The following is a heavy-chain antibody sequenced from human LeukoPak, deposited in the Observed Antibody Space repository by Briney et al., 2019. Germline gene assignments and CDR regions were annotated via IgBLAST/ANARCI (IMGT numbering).Heavy chain of an antibody. V-gene: IGHV5-51*01. Sequence: GESLKISCKGSGYSFTSYWIGWVRQMPGKGLEWMGSFYPGDADTRYSPSFQGQVTISFDKSINTAYLQWNSLKASDTAMYYCARSIRGSGTYPFDSWGQGTLVTVSS. CDR2: FYPGDADT. D-gene: IGHD3-10*01. CDR1: GYSFTSYW. J-gene: IGHJ4*02. CDR3: ARSIRGSGTYPFDS.